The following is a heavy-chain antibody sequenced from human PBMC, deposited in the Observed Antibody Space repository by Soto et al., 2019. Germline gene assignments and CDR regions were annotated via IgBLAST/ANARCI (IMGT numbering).Heavy chain of an antibody. Sequence: QVQLVQSGAEVKKPGSSVNVSCKASGGTFSDYGISWVRQAPGQGLEGMGGIIPVFGTTNYAQRFQGRVTISADESTGTVYMQLSSLRSDDTAVFYCASPWGTSDDAFTIWGQGTLVTVSS. CDR1: GGTFSDYG. V-gene: IGHV1-69*01. D-gene: IGHD3-16*01. CDR2: IIPVFGTT. J-gene: IGHJ3*02. CDR3: ASPWGTSDDAFTI.